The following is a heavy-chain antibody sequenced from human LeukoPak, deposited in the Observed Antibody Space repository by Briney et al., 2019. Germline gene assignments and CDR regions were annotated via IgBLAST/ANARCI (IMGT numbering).Heavy chain of an antibody. J-gene: IGHJ6*02. D-gene: IGHD5-18*01. Sequence: PGWSLRLSCTTSGFNFGDHAMTWVRQAPGKGLEWVGFIRSKAYRGTTEYAASVKGRLTISRDDSKSVVYLQMNSLKSEDTAVYYCSRGPIQLWVHNGVDVWGQGTTVTVSS. V-gene: IGHV3-49*04. CDR1: GFNFGDHA. CDR3: SRGPIQLWVHNGVDV. CDR2: IRSKAYRGTT.